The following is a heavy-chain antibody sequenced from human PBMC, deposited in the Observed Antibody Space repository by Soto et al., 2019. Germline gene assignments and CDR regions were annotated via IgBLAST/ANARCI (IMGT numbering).Heavy chain of an antibody. Sequence: ASVKVSCKASGYTFTSYGMHWVRQAPGQRLEWMGWMNAGNGNTKYSQKFQGRVTITRDTSASTAYMELSSLRSGDTAVYYCARVPYGPGTQCYYYHGIHVWGQGTTVTV. CDR3: ARVPYGPGTQCYYYHGIHV. CDR1: GYTFTSYG. V-gene: IGHV1-3*01. CDR2: MNAGNGNT. D-gene: IGHD3-10*01. J-gene: IGHJ6*02.